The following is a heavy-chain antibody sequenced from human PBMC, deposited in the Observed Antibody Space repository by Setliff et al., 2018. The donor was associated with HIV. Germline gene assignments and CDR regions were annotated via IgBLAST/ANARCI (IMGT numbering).Heavy chain of an antibody. CDR3: AREQMTTVNYFDY. Sequence: GGSLRLSCTTSGFTFGDYAMSWVRQAPGKGLEWVGFIRSKAYGGTIEYAASVKGRFTISRDDSKSIAYLQMNSLKTEDTAVYYCAREQMTTVNYFDYWGRGTLVTAPQ. J-gene: IGHJ4*02. D-gene: IGHD4-4*01. V-gene: IGHV3-49*04. CDR1: GFTFGDYA. CDR2: IRSKAYGGTI.